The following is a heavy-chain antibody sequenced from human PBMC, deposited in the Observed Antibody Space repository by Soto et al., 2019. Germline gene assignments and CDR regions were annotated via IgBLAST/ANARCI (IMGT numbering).Heavy chain of an antibody. D-gene: IGHD4-17*01. J-gene: IGHJ6*02. Sequence: GASVKVSCKASGYTFTSYGISWVRQAPGQGLEWMGWISAYNGNTNYAQKLQGRVTMTTDTSTSTAYMELRSLRSDDTAVYYCAREVGPMTTVTTVQLTYYYYYGMDVWGQGTTVTVSS. CDR2: ISAYNGNT. CDR1: GYTFTSYG. V-gene: IGHV1-18*01. CDR3: AREVGPMTTVTTVQLTYYYYYGMDV.